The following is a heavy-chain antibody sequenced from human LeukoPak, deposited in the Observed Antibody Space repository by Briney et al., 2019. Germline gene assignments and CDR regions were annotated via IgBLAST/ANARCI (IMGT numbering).Heavy chain of an antibody. V-gene: IGHV3-23*01. D-gene: IGHD1-14*01. CDR3: VAAGPGPMTRNRGGDF. CDR2: ISGIGVKT. CDR1: GLTLSTSA. Sequence: QAGGSFRLSCTASGLTLSTSAMSWVRQAPGKGLQWVSGISGIGVKTYYEDSVRGRLTISRDSSNNTLFLEMRSLRADDTAVYYCVAAGPGPMTRNRGGDFWGPGTLVTVSS. J-gene: IGHJ4*02.